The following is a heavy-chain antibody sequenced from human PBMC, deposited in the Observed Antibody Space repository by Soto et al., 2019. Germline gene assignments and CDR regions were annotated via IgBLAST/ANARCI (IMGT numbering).Heavy chain of an antibody. D-gene: IGHD2-15*01. Sequence: GGSHRLSSAAAGFTGSSNYMSWVRQAPGKGLEWVSVIYSGGSTYYADSVKGRFTISRDNSKNTLYLQMNSLRAEDTAVYYCARLLRYCSGGSCYDWFDPWGQGTLVTVSS. V-gene: IGHV3-66*04. J-gene: IGHJ5*02. CDR2: IYSGGST. CDR1: GFTGSSNY. CDR3: ARLLRYCSGGSCYDWFDP.